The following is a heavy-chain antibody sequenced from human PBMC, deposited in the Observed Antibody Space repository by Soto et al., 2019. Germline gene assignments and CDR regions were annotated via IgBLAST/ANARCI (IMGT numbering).Heavy chain of an antibody. J-gene: IGHJ2*01. V-gene: IGHV3-23*01. CDR1: GFTFSSYA. Sequence: EVQLLESGGGLVQPGGSLRLSCAASGFTFSSYAMSWVRQAPGKGLEWVSAISGSGGSTYYADSVKGRFTISRDNSKNTLYLQMNSLRAEDTAVYYCAKYYYDSSGYSPFTDWYFDLWGRGTLVTVSS. CDR2: ISGSGGST. CDR3: AKYYYDSSGYSPFTDWYFDL. D-gene: IGHD3-22*01.